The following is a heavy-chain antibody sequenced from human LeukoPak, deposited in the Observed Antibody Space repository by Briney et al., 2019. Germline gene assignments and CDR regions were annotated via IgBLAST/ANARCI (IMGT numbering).Heavy chain of an antibody. D-gene: IGHD2-15*01. CDR3: ARGGYCTRGSCYSIDY. CDR2: ISWNSGSI. V-gene: IGHV3-9*01. CDR1: GFTFDDYA. J-gene: IGHJ4*02. Sequence: SGGSLRLSCAASGFTFDDYAMHWVRQAPGKGLEWVSGISWNSGSIGYADSVKGRFTISRDNAKNSLYLQMNSLRAEDTALYYCARGGYCTRGSCYSIDYWGQGTLVTVSS.